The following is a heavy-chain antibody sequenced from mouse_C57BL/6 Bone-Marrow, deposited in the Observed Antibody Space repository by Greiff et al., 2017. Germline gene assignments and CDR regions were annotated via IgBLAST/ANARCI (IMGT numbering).Heavy chain of an antibody. D-gene: IGHD3-2*02. CDR3: TTRSSVYGAIDY. V-gene: IGHV14-4*01. Sequence: VQLQQSGAELVRPGASVKLSCTASGFNIKDDYMHWVKQRPEQGLEWIGWIDPENGDTEYDPKFQGKATITADTSSNTAYLQLSSLTSEDTAVYYCTTRSSVYGAIDYWGQGTSVTVSS. CDR1: GFNIKDDY. J-gene: IGHJ4*01. CDR2: IDPENGDT.